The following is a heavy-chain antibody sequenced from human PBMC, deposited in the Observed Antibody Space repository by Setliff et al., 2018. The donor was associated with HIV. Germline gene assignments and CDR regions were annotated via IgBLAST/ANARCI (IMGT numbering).Heavy chain of an antibody. CDR2: IWYDASKK. Sequence: GGSLRLSCAASGFTFNSYGMHWVRQAPGKGLEWVALIWYDASKKEYADSVKGRFNILRDDSKKTVDLQMNSLRADDTAVYYCVKEFVTFWSGSGALDFWGPGTRVAISS. J-gene: IGHJ4*01. CDR1: GFTFNSYG. CDR3: VKEFVTFWSGSGALDF. V-gene: IGHV3-33*06. D-gene: IGHD3-3*01.